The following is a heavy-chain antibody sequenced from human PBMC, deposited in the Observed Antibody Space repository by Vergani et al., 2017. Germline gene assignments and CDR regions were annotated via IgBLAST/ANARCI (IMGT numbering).Heavy chain of an antibody. V-gene: IGHV4-61*02. J-gene: IGHJ6*02. CDR1: GGSINTGAYY. D-gene: IGHD3-10*01. Sequence: QVQLEESGPGLVKPSETLSLTCTVSGGSINTGAYYWSWIRQPAGKGLEWIGRVYTSGMTNYNPSLKSRVAILVDRSKSQLSLKLTSVTAGDTAVYFCARELSYYYGSGSDDYNPYYYEGMDVWGPGTTVNVSS. CDR2: VYTSGMT. CDR3: ARELSYYYGSGSDDYNPYYYEGMDV.